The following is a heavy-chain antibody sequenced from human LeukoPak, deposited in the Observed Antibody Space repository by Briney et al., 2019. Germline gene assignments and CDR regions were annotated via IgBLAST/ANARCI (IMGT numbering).Heavy chain of an antibody. D-gene: IGHD6-13*01. CDR3: AKVAAAAGSGEGNWFDP. CDR2: IRYDGSHK. Sequence: TGGSLRLSCVASGFTFSSYGTHWARQAPGKGLEWVAFIRYDGSHKYYADSVKGRFTISRDNSKNTLYLQMNSLRAEDTAVYYCAKVAAAAGSGEGNWFDPWGQGTLVTVSS. V-gene: IGHV3-30*02. CDR1: GFTFSSYG. J-gene: IGHJ5*02.